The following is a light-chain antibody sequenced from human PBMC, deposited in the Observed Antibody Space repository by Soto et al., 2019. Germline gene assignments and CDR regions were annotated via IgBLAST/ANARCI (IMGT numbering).Light chain of an antibody. V-gene: IGLV2-14*01. CDR1: SSDVGGYNY. J-gene: IGLJ1*01. CDR2: DVS. CDR3: SSYTSSNTLYV. Sequence: QSALTQPPSASGSPGQSITISCTGTSSDVGGYNYVSWYQQHPGKATKLMIYDVSNRPSGVSNRFSGSKSGNTASLTISGLQDDDEADYYCSSYTSSNTLYVFGTGTKLTVL.